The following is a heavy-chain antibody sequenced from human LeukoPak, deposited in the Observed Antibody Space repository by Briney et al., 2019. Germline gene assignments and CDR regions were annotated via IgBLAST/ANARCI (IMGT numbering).Heavy chain of an antibody. J-gene: IGHJ6*02. CDR1: GYTFTNYG. D-gene: IGHD1-26*01. CDR3: ARGGELQYYYGMDV. CDR2: ISAYDGNT. V-gene: IGHV1-18*04. Sequence: ASVKVSCEASGYTFTNYGITWVRRAPGQGLEWMAWISAYDGNTHYAQNFQGRVTVTTDTSTNTAYMDLRGLRSDDTAVYYCARGGELQYYYGMDVWGQGTTVTVSS.